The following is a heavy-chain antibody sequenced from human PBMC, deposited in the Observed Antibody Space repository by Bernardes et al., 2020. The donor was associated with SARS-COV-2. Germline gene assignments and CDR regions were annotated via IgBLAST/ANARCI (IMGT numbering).Heavy chain of an antibody. V-gene: IGHV5-51*01. J-gene: IGHJ4*02. D-gene: IGHD3-22*01. CDR2: VYPRDSDT. Sequence: GASLKISRKGSGYSLPSFWIAWVRHLPGKGLEWMGSVYPRDSDTRYSPSFQGQVTISADKSISTAYLQWSRLKASDTAMYYCARPNYYDSSGDYYLNFWGQGTLVTVSS. CDR1: GYSLPSFW. CDR3: ARPNYYDSSGDYYLNF.